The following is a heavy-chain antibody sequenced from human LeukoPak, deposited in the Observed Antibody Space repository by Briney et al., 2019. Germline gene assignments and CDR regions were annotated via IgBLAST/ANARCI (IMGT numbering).Heavy chain of an antibody. D-gene: IGHD6-13*01. J-gene: IGHJ5*02. CDR1: GFTFSSYA. CDR3: AKDQGQGYSSSWYGWFDP. CDR2: ISGSGGST. V-gene: IGHV3-23*01. Sequence: GGSLRLSCAASGFTFSSYAMSWVRQAPGKGLEWVSGISGSGGSTYYADSVKGRFTISRDNSKNTLYLQMNSLRAEDTAVYYCAKDQGQGYSSSWYGWFDPWGQGTLVTVSS.